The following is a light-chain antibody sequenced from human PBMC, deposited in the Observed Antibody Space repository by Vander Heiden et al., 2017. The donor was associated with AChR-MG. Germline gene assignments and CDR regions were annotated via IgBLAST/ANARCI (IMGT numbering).Light chain of an antibody. CDR1: SSDGGVYNY. CDR2: DVS. J-gene: IGLJ3*02. CDR3: SSYTSSSTLGV. V-gene: IGLV2-14*03. Sequence: QSALTPPASVSGSPGQSITISCTGTSSDGGVYNYGSWYQQHPGKDPQLIIDDVSNRPPGVSKRFSGSKSGDTAALTIAGLQAEDEADDYGSSYTSSSTLGVFGGGTKLTVL.